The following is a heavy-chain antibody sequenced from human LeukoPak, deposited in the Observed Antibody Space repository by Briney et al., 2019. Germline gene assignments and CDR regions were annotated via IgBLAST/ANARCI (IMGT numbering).Heavy chain of an antibody. CDR1: VYTFTGYY. CDR3: ASGVATIDVDY. D-gene: IGHD5-12*01. V-gene: IGHV1-2*02. CDR2: INPNSGGT. Sequence: GASVKVSCKASVYTFTGYYMYSVRDTPGQGLEWMGWINPNSGGTNYAQKFQGRVTMTRDTSISTAYMELSRLRSDDTAVYYCASGVATIDVDYWGQGTLVTVSS. J-gene: IGHJ4*02.